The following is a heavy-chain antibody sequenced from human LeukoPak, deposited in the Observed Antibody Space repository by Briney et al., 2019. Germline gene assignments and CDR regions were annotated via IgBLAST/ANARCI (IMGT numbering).Heavy chain of an antibody. J-gene: IGHJ4*02. D-gene: IGHD3-3*02. CDR3: ARLADC. Sequence: PSETLSLTCAVSGASINSPNWWTWVRPPPGKGLEWIGEVYHSGSTLYNPSLKRRVTVSIDKSKNQFSLSLTSVTAADTAVYYCARLADCWGPGTLVTVSS. CDR2: VYHSGST. V-gene: IGHV4-4*02. CDR1: GASINSPNW.